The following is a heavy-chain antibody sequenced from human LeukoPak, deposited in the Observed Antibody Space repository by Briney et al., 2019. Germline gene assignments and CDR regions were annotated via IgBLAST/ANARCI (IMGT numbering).Heavy chain of an antibody. CDR1: GFTFSSYS. J-gene: IGHJ4*02. CDR2: ISSSSSYI. Sequence: GGSLRLSCAASGFTFSSYSMNWVRQAPGKGLEWVSSISSSSSYIYYADSVKGRFTISRDNAKNSLYLQMNSLRAEDTALYYCARVAYYDSSGYPFDYWGQGTLVTVSS. V-gene: IGHV3-21*04. CDR3: ARVAYYDSSGYPFDY. D-gene: IGHD3-22*01.